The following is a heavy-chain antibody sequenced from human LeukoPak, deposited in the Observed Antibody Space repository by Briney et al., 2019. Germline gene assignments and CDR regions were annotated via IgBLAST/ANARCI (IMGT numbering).Heavy chain of an antibody. Sequence: GASVKVSCKASGGTFSSYAISWVRQAPGQGLEWMGRIIPILGIANYAQKFQGRVTITADKSTSTAYMELSSLRSEDTAVYYCARGLVEMATILAFDIWGQGTMVTVSS. J-gene: IGHJ3*02. V-gene: IGHV1-69*04. CDR1: GGTFSSYA. CDR3: ARGLVEMATILAFDI. D-gene: IGHD5-24*01. CDR2: IIPILGIA.